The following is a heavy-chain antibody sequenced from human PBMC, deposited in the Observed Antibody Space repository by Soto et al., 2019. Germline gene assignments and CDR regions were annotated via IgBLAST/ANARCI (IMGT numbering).Heavy chain of an antibody. CDR2: ISSSGSTI. V-gene: IGHV3-48*03. Sequence: LRLSCATSGFTFSSYEMNWVRQAPGKGLEWVSYISSSGSTIYYADSVKGRFTISRDNAKNSLYLQMDSLRAGDTAVYYCARDQEAGSFFPYYYGMDVWGQGTTVTVSS. CDR1: GFTFSSYE. J-gene: IGHJ6*02. CDR3: ARDQEAGSFFPYYYGMDV. D-gene: IGHD6-13*01.